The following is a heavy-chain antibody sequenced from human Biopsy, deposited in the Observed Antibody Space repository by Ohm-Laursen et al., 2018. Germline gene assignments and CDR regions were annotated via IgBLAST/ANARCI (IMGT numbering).Heavy chain of an antibody. CDR3: ARGWRYYYDSPDN. V-gene: IGHV4-59*01. J-gene: IGHJ4*02. Sequence: GTLSLTCTVSGGSISSYYWNWIRQPPGKGLEWVGYIYYSGSTNYNPSLKSRVTISVDTSKNQFSLKLYSVTAADPAVYYCARGWRYYYDSPDNWGQGTLVIVSS. D-gene: IGHD3-22*01. CDR2: IYYSGST. CDR1: GGSISSYY.